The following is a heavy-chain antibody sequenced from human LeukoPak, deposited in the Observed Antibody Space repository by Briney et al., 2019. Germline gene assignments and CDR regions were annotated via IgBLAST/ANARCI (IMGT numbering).Heavy chain of an antibody. CDR2: IYHSGST. J-gene: IGHJ4*02. CDR3: ARDDSGPFDY. D-gene: IGHD3-10*01. Sequence: SETLSLTCDVSGYSISSGYYWGWIRQPPGKGLEWIGSIYHSGSTYYKPSLKSRVTISVDTSKNQFSLKLSSVTAADTALYYCARDDSGPFDYWGQGTLVIVSS. V-gene: IGHV4-38-2*02. CDR1: GYSISSGYY.